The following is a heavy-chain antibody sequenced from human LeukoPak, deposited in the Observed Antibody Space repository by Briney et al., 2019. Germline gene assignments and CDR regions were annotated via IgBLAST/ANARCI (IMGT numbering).Heavy chain of an antibody. CDR1: GYTFTSYY. J-gene: IGHJ4*02. V-gene: IGHV1-46*01. CDR3: ARDPEANWAFFDY. Sequence: EASVKVSCKASGYTFTSYYIHWVRQAPGQGLEWMGVINPSGGSTTYPQKFQGRVSMTRDTSTSTVYMELSSRRSEDTAVYYCARDPEANWAFFDYWGQGTLVTVSS. CDR2: INPSGGST. D-gene: IGHD1-26*01.